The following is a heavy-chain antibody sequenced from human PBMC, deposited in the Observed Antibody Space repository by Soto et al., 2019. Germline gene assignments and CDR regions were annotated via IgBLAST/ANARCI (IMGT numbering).Heavy chain of an antibody. CDR3: TGDTSGYYYASAIDY. V-gene: IGHV3-49*03. CDR2: IRSKTYGGTT. D-gene: IGHD3-22*01. CDR1: EFTFGDYA. Sequence: PGGSLRLSCTASEFTFGDYAMSWFRQAPGRGLEWVGFIRSKTYGGTTEYAASVKGRFTISRDDSKRITYLQMNGLKTEDTAVYYCTGDTSGYYYASAIDYWGQGTLVTVSS. J-gene: IGHJ4*02.